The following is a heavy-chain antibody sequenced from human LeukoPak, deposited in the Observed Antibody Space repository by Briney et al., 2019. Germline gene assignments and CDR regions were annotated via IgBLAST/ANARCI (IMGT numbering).Heavy chain of an antibody. J-gene: IGHJ5*02. Sequence: ASVKVSCKASGYTFTSYGISWVRQAPGQGLEWMGWISAYNGNTNYAQKLQGRVTMTTDKSTSTAYMELRSLRPDDTAVYYCARGGHGSSTGPVYNWFDPWGQGTLVTVSS. V-gene: IGHV1-18*01. CDR2: ISAYNGNT. CDR1: GYTFTSYG. CDR3: ARGGHGSSTGPVYNWFDP. D-gene: IGHD2-2*01.